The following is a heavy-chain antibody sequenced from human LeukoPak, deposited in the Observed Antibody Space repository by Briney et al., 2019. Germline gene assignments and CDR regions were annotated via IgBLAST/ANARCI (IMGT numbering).Heavy chain of an antibody. Sequence: PSETLSLTCAVYGGSFSGYYWSWIRQPLGKGLEWIGEINHSGSTNYNPSLKSRVTISVDTSKNQFSLKLSSVTAADTAVYYCACLTKARPYYYYYYMDVWGKGTTVTVSS. CDR2: INHSGST. D-gene: IGHD6-6*01. CDR3: ACLTKARPYYYYYYMDV. CDR1: GGSFSGYY. V-gene: IGHV4-34*01. J-gene: IGHJ6*03.